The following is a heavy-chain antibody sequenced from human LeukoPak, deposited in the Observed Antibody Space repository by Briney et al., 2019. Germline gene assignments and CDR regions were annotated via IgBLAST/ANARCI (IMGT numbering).Heavy chain of an antibody. Sequence: MAGGSLRLSCAASGFTFSSYSMNWVRQAPGKGLEWVSSISSSSSYTYYADSVKGRFTISRDNAKNSLYLQMNSLRAEDTAVYYCARVMYYYGSGSYAGFDYWGQGTLVTVSS. D-gene: IGHD3-10*01. CDR1: GFTFSSYS. V-gene: IGHV3-21*01. CDR2: ISSSSSYT. CDR3: ARVMYYYGSGSYAGFDY. J-gene: IGHJ4*02.